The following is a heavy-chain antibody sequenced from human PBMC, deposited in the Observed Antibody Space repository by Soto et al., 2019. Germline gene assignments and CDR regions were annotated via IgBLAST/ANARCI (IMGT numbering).Heavy chain of an antibody. D-gene: IGHD3-22*01. Sequence: QVQLVQSGAEVKKPGSSVKVSCKASGGTFSSYAISWVRQAPGQGLEWMGGIIPILGTADYAQKFQGRVTITAXXXTXXAYKELSSLQYEDTAVYYCAGHSSGVPGYYDGMDVWGQGPTVTVSS. J-gene: IGHJ6*02. CDR1: GGTFSSYA. CDR3: AGHSSGVPGYYDGMDV. CDR2: IIPILGTA. V-gene: IGHV1-69*12.